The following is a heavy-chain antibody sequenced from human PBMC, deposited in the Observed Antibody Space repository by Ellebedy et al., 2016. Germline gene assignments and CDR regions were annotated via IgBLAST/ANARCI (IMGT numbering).Heavy chain of an antibody. CDR3: ARVKWVAGPLDYYYYMDV. CDR2: INSNGSST. CDR1: GFTFSSYW. J-gene: IGHJ6*03. V-gene: IGHV3-74*01. Sequence: GGSLRLSXAASGFTFSSYWMHWVRQAPGKGLVWVSRINSNGSSTSYADSVKGRFTISRDNAKNTLYLQMNSLRAEDTAVYYCARVKWVAGPLDYYYYMDVWGKGTTVTVSS. D-gene: IGHD6-19*01.